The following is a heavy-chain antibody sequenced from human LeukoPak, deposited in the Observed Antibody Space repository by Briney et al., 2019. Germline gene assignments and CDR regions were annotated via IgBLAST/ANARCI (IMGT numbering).Heavy chain of an antibody. CDR1: GFTFSSYE. CDR3: AREIITLGPGFDY. J-gene: IGHJ4*02. CDR2: ISSSGSTI. Sequence: GGSLRLSCAASGFTFSSYEMNWVRQDPGKGLEWVSYISSSGSTIYYADSVKGRFTISRDNAKNSLYLQMNSLRAEDTAVYYCAREIITLGPGFDYWGQGTLVTVSS. V-gene: IGHV3-48*03. D-gene: IGHD1-20*01.